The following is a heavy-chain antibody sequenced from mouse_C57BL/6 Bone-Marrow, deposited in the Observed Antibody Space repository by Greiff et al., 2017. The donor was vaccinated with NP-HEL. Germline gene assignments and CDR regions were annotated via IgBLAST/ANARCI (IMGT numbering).Heavy chain of an antibody. CDR1: GYTFTDYY. Sequence: QVQLQQSGAELVRPGASVKLSCKASGYTFTDYYINWVKQRPGQGLEWIARIYPGSGNTYYNEKFKGKATLTAEKSSSTAYMQLSSLTSEDSAVYFCARGGSNWDPHWYFDVWGTGTTVTVSS. CDR2: IYPGSGNT. CDR3: ARGGSNWDPHWYFDV. V-gene: IGHV1-76*01. J-gene: IGHJ1*03. D-gene: IGHD4-1*01.